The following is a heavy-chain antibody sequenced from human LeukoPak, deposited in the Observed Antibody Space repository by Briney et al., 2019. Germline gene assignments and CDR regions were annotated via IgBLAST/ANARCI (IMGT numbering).Heavy chain of an antibody. J-gene: IGHJ5*02. CDR3: ARDRRSITMVRGVTKYNWFDP. V-gene: IGHV1-69*04. CDR2: IIPILGIA. D-gene: IGHD3-10*01. Sequence: SVKVSCKASGGTFSSYAISWVRQAPGQGLEWMGRIIPILGIANYAQKFQGRVTITADKSTSTAYMELSSLRSEDTAVYYCARDRRSITMVRGVTKYNWFDPWGQGTLVTVSS. CDR1: GGTFSSYA.